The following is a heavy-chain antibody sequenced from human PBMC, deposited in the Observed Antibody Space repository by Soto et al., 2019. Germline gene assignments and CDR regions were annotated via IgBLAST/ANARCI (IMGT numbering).Heavy chain of an antibody. J-gene: IGHJ2*01. D-gene: IGHD5-12*01. CDR2: IIPILGIA. CDR1: GGTFSSYT. V-gene: IGHV1-69*08. Sequence: QVQLVQSGAEVKQPGSSVKVSCKASGGTFSSYTISWVRQAPGQGLEWMGRIIPILGIANYAQKFQGSVTITADKSTSTAYMALSSLRSEDTAVYYCAIDGYNETPWYFDLWGRGTLVTVSS. CDR3: AIDGYNETPWYFDL.